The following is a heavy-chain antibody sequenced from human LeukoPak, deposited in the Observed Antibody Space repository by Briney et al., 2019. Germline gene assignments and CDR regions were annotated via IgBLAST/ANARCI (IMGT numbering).Heavy chain of an antibody. J-gene: IGHJ4*02. D-gene: IGHD6-13*01. CDR1: GFTFSYYS. CDR2: VSISGSSI. CDR3: ARDRAAAARQPVDY. V-gene: IGHV3-48*01. Sequence: GGSLRLSCAASGFTFSYYSMSWIRQSPGKGLEWISYVSISGSSIYYADSVKGRFTISRDNAKNSLYLQMNSLRAEDTAVYYCARDRAAAARQPVDYWGQGTLVTVSS.